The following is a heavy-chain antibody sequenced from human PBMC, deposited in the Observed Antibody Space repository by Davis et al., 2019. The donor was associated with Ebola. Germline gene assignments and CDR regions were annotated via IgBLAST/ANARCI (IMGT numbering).Heavy chain of an antibody. CDR1: GFTFSDYY. Sequence: SLKISCAASGFTFSDYYMSWIRQAPGKGLEWVSYISSSSSYTNYADSVKGRFTISRDNAKNSLYLQMNSLRAEDTAVYYCARLTRDIAAAGSYYFDYWGQGTLVTVSS. CDR3: ARLTRDIAAAGSYYFDY. D-gene: IGHD6-13*01. J-gene: IGHJ4*02. CDR2: ISSSSSYT. V-gene: IGHV3-11*06.